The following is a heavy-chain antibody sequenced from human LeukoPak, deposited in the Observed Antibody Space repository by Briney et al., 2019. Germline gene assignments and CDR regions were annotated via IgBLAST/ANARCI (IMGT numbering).Heavy chain of an antibody. CDR1: GGSFSGYY. CDR2: INHSGST. CDR3: ASRPPDIVVVPAAKYGMDV. Sequence: PSETLSLTCAVYGGSFSGYYWSWIRQPPGKGLEYIGEINHSGSTNYNPSLKSRVTISVDTSKNQFYLKLSSVTAADTAVYYCASRPPDIVVVPAAKYGMDVWGQGTTVTVSS. V-gene: IGHV4-34*01. D-gene: IGHD2-2*01. J-gene: IGHJ6*02.